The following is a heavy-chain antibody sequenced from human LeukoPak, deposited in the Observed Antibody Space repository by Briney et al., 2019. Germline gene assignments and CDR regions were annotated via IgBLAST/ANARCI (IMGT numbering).Heavy chain of an antibody. CDR1: GGSISSYY. Sequence: PSETPSLTCTVSGGSISSYYWSWIRQPPGKGLEWIGYIYYSGSTNYNPSLKSRVTISVDTSKNQFSLKLSSVTAADTAVYYCARHGPRRYGMDVWGQGTTVTVSS. CDR2: IYYSGST. CDR3: ARHGPRRYGMDV. V-gene: IGHV4-59*08. J-gene: IGHJ6*02.